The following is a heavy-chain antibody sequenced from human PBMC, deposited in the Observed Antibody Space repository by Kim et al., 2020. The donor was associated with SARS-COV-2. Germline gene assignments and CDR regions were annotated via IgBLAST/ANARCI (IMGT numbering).Heavy chain of an antibody. CDR2: IYYSGST. CDR1: GGSVSSGSYY. J-gene: IGHJ5*02. Sequence: SETLSLTCTVSGGSVSSGSYYWSWIRQPPGKGLEWIGYIYYSGSTNYNPSLKSRVTISVDTSKNQFSLKLSSVTAADTAVYYCARGGGSYSLPNWFDPWGQGTLVTVSS. D-gene: IGHD1-26*01. V-gene: IGHV4-61*01. CDR3: ARGGGSYSLPNWFDP.